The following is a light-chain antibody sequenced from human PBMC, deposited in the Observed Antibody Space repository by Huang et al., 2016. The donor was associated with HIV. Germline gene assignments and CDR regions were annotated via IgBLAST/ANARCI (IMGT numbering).Light chain of an antibody. V-gene: IGKV1-NL1*01. Sequence: DIQMTQSPSSLSASVGDIVTITCRASQDISNSLAWYQQKPGKAPKLLLYAASRLESGVPSRFSGSGSGSDYTLTISSLQPEDFATYFCQHYYSAPWTFGQGTKVEIK. CDR1: QDISNS. J-gene: IGKJ1*01. CDR2: AAS. CDR3: QHYYSAPWT.